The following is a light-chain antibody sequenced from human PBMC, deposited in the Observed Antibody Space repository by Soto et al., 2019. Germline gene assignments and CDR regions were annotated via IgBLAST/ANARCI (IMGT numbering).Light chain of an antibody. CDR1: SRDVGGYNY. J-gene: IGLJ1*01. CDR2: EVS. CDR3: SSYRSSSLYV. Sequence: QSVLTQPASVSGSPGQSITISCTGTSRDVGGYNYVSWYQQRPGKAPKLMIYEVSNRPSGVSNRFSGSKSGNTASLTISGLQTEDEADYYCSSYRSSSLYVFGSGTKVTVL. V-gene: IGLV2-14*01.